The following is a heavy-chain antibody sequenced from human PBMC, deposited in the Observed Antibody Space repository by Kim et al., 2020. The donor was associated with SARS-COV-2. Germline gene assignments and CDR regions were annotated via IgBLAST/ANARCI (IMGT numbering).Heavy chain of an antibody. V-gene: IGHV4-34*01. CDR3: ASRRLWFGELWSLGY. J-gene: IGHJ4*02. Sequence: PSLKGRGTISVDTSKNQFSLKLSSVTAADTAVYYCASRRLWFGELWSLGYWGQGTLVTVSS. D-gene: IGHD3-10*01.